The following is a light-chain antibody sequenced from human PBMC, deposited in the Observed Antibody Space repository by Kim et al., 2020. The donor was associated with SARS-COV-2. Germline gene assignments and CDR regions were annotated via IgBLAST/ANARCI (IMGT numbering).Light chain of an antibody. CDR3: NSRDISGNHLV. CDR1: SLRTYY. J-gene: IGLJ3*02. Sequence: SSELTQDAAVSVALGQTVRIACQGDSLRTYYINWYQQKPGQAPVLVIHGENNRPSGIPDRVSGSRSGNTASLTITGAQAEDEADYYCNSRDISGNHLVFGGGTKLTVL. V-gene: IGLV3-19*01. CDR2: GEN.